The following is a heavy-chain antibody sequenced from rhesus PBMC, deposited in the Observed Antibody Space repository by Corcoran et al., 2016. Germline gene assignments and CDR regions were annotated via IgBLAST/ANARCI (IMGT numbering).Heavy chain of an antibody. CDR2: IYGSGGGT. D-gene: IGHD2-27*01. V-gene: IGHV4-106*01. J-gene: IGHJ4*01. CDR1: GGSISSGYYY. CDR3: AREGCSGIYCYTFDY. Sequence: QVQLQESGPGLVKPSETLSLTCAVSGGSISSGYYYWSWIRQPPGKGLEWIGYIYGSGGGTNYNPSLKNRVTISIDTSKNQFSLKLSSVTAADTAVYYCAREGCSGIYCYTFDYWGQGVLVTVSS.